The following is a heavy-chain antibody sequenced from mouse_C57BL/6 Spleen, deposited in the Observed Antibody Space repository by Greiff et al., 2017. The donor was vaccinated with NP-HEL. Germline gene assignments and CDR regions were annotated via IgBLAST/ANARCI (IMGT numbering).Heavy chain of an antibody. CDR3: ARSRGYAPAWFAY. Sequence: QVQLQQSGAELVRPGTSVKVSCKASGYAFTNYLIEWVKQRPGQGLEWIGVINPGSGGTNYNEKFKGKATLTADKSSSTAYMQLSSLTSEDSAVYFCARSRGYAPAWFAYWGQGTLVTVSA. D-gene: IGHD2-10*02. V-gene: IGHV1-54*01. J-gene: IGHJ3*01. CDR2: INPGSGGT. CDR1: GYAFTNYL.